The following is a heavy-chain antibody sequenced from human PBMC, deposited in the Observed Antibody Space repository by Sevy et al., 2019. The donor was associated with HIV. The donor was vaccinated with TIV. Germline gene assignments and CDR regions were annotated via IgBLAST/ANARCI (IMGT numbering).Heavy chain of an antibody. D-gene: IGHD3-10*01. CDR1: GFTFDDYG. CDR3: ARDRIWSQASGYYYMDV. V-gene: IGHV3-20*04. J-gene: IGHJ6*03. Sequence: GGSLRLSCAASGFTFDDYGMSWVRQAPGKGLEWVSGINWNGGSTGYADSVKGRFTISRDNAKNSLYLQMNSLRAEDTAVYYCARDRIWSQASGYYYMDVWGKGTTVTVSS. CDR2: INWNGGST.